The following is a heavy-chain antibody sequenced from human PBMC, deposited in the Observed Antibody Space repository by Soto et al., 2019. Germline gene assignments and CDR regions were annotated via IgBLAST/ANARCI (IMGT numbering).Heavy chain of an antibody. D-gene: IGHD5-12*01. CDR2: ISSSGGTT. CDR1: GFRFCTYA. CDR3: ARDLKKWPYYFDY. V-gene: IGHV3-23*01. Sequence: GGGLRLSCSASGFRFCTYAISLGRPAPGKGLEWVSSISSSGGTTNYVDSVKGRVTMTTDTSTSTAYMELRSLRSDDTAVYYCARDLKKWPYYFDYWGQGTLVTVSS. J-gene: IGHJ4*02.